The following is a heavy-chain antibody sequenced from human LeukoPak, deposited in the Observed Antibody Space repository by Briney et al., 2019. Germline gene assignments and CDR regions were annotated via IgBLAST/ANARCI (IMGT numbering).Heavy chain of an antibody. Sequence: GGSLRLSCAASGFTFSSYAMSWVRQAPGKGLEWVSAISGSGGSTYYADSVKGRFTISRDNSKNTLYLQMNSLRAEDTAVYYCAKDPSLTTVTTFYYYGMDVWGQGTTVTVSS. CDR3: AKDPSLTTVTTFYYYGMDV. D-gene: IGHD4-17*01. CDR1: GFTFSSYA. CDR2: ISGSGGST. J-gene: IGHJ6*02. V-gene: IGHV3-23*01.